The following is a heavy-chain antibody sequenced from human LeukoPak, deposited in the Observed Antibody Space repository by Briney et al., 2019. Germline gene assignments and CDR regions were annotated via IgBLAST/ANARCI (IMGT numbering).Heavy chain of an antibody. CDR2: IIPILGIA. V-gene: IGHV1-69*04. J-gene: IGHJ4*02. Sequence: ASVKVSCKASGGTFSSYAISWVRQAPGQGLEWMGRIIPILGIANYAQKFQGRVTITADKSTSTAYMELSSLRSEDTAVYCCARDPSTYDSSGYYHHFDYWGQGTLVTVSS. CDR1: GGTFSSYA. CDR3: ARDPSTYDSSGYYHHFDY. D-gene: IGHD3-22*01.